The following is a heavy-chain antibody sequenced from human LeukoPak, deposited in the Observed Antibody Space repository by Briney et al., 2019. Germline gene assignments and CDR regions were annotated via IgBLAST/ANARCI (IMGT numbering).Heavy chain of an antibody. Sequence: PGRSLRLSCAASGFTFDDYAMHWVRQAPGKGLEWVSGISWNSDSTDYADSVKGRFTISRDNAKNSLYLQMNSLRAEDTALYYCAKGAERSGYLPIRGWGQGPLVTVSS. CDR2: ISWNSDST. CDR3: AKGAERSGYLPIRG. V-gene: IGHV3-9*01. D-gene: IGHD3-3*01. J-gene: IGHJ4*02. CDR1: GFTFDDYA.